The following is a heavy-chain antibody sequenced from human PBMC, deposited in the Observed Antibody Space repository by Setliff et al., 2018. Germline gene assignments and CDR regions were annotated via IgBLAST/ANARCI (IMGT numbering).Heavy chain of an antibody. CDR1: GGTFSSYA. J-gene: IGHJ3*02. CDR3: ATNLNSGSLTPDAFDI. CDR2: FDPEDGET. V-gene: IGHV1-24*01. Sequence: ASVKVSCKASGGTFSSYAISWVRQAPGKGLEWMGGFDPEDGETIYAQKFQGRVTMTEDTSTDTAYMELSSLRSEDTAVYYCATNLNSGSLTPDAFDIWGQGTMVTVSS. D-gene: IGHD1-26*01.